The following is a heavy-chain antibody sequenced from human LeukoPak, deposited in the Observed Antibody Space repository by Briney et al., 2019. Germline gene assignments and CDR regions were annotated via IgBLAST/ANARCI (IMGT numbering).Heavy chain of an antibody. CDR3: AKDSRYCSSTSCYTVD. V-gene: IGHV3-48*01. Sequence: GGSLRLSCAASGFTFSSYSMNWVRQAPGKGLEWVSYISSSSSTIYYADSVKGRFTISRDNSKNTLYLQMNSLRAEDTAVYYCAKDSRYCSSTSCYTVDWGQGTLVTVSS. J-gene: IGHJ4*02. CDR2: ISSSSSTI. D-gene: IGHD2-2*02. CDR1: GFTFSSYS.